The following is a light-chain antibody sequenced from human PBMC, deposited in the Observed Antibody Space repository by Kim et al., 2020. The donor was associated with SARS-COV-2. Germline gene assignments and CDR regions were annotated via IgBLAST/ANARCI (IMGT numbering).Light chain of an antibody. Sequence: ASVGDRVTITGRASEDIRDHLSWYQVTPGKAPKLLIYDSSNSETGVPLRFTGTGSGTDFAFTITSLQPEDFVTYYCQQYESLPITFAQGTRLEIK. J-gene: IGKJ5*01. CDR1: EDIRDH. V-gene: IGKV1-33*01. CDR2: DSS. CDR3: QQYESLPIT.